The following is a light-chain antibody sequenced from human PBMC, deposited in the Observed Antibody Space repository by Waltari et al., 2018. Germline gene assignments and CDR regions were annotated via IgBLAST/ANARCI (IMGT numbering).Light chain of an antibody. Sequence: QSVLTQPPSVSGTPGQRVTISCSGSTSNIGAGHDVHWYQPLPGTAPKLLIYGNNNRPSGVPDPFSGSKSGTSASLAITGLQADDEADYFCQSFDNMLSGGVVFGGGTKLAVL. CDR3: QSFDNMLSGGVV. V-gene: IGLV1-40*01. CDR2: GNN. J-gene: IGLJ2*01. CDR1: TSNIGAGHD.